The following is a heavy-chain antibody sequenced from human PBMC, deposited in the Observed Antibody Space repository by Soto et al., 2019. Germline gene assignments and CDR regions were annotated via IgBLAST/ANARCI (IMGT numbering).Heavy chain of an antibody. V-gene: IGHV3-30*18. Sequence: VQLVESGGGVVQPGRSLRLSCAASGFTFSSYGMHWVRQAPGKGLEWVAVISYDGSNKYYADSVKGRFTISRDNSKNTLYLQMNSLRAEDTAVYYCAKDRAVDYAGYYFDYWGQGTLVTVSS. D-gene: IGHD4-17*01. J-gene: IGHJ4*02. CDR3: AKDRAVDYAGYYFDY. CDR1: GFTFSSYG. CDR2: ISYDGSNK.